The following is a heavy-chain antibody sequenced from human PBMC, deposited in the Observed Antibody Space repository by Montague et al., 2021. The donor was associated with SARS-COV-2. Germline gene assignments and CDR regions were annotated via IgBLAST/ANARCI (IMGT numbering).Heavy chain of an antibody. J-gene: IGHJ4*02. D-gene: IGHD6-13*01. V-gene: IGHV4-34*01. CDR2: INHSGST. CDR3: ARDRYSSSWYGQKYYFDY. CDR1: GGSFSGYY. Sequence: SETLSLTCAVYGGSFSGYYWSWIRQPPGKGLEWIGEINHSGSTNYNPSLKSRVTISVDTSKNQFSLKLSSVTAADTAVNYCARDRYSSSWYGQKYYFDYWGQGTLVTVSS.